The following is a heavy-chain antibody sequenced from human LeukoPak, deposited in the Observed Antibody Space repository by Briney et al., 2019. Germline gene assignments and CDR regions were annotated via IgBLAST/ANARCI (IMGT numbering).Heavy chain of an antibody. V-gene: IGHV1-46*01. J-gene: IGHJ5*02. CDR3: AREGGRFDP. D-gene: IGHD1-26*01. CDR1: AYTFTSYN. Sequence: ASVKLSCKASAYTFTSYNIHRMRQPPGQGHEWKGIINPSGSSTSYSQKFQVRDTMTRDTSTSTVYMELSSVRSEDTAVYYCAREGGRFDPWGQGTLVTVSS. CDR2: INPSGSST.